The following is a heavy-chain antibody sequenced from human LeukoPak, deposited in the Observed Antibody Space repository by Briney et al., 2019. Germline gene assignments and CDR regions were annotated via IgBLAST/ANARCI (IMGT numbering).Heavy chain of an antibody. Sequence: RSSETLSLTCTVSGYSISSGYHWGWIRQPPGKGLEWIGSIYHSGSTYYNPSLKSRVTISVDTSKNQFSLKLSSVTAADTAVYYCARGLGGAPTTVLSWGQGTLVTVSS. CDR2: IYHSGST. CDR1: GYSISSGYH. V-gene: IGHV4-38-2*02. J-gene: IGHJ5*02. D-gene: IGHD4-17*01. CDR3: ARGLGGAPTTVLS.